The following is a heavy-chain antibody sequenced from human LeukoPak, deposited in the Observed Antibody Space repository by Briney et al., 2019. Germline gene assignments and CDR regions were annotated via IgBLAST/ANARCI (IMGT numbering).Heavy chain of an antibody. J-gene: IGHJ4*02. Sequence: GGSLRLSCAASGFTFRSYGMHWVRQAPGKGLEWVAFIRYDGSNKYYADSVKGRFTISRDNSKNTLYLQMNSLRAEDTAVYYCAKVGRYGYQADYWGQGTLVTVSS. D-gene: IGHD5-18*01. CDR2: IRYDGSNK. CDR3: AKVGRYGYQADY. V-gene: IGHV3-30*02. CDR1: GFTFRSYG.